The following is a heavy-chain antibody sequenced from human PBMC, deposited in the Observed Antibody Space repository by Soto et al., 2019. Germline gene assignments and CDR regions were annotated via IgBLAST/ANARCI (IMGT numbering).Heavy chain of an antibody. CDR2: IYPDGRT. D-gene: IGHD2-21*01. J-gene: IGHJ4*02. CDR3: ASRGD. V-gene: IGHV3-66*01. Sequence: EVQLVESGGGLVQPGGSLRLSCTASGLSVSSDLMIWFRQARGEGLDWVSSIYPDGRTFHAESVKGRFTISRDSSKNTLYLQMNSLRVEDTAVYYCASRGDWGQGALVTVSS. CDR1: GLSVSSDL.